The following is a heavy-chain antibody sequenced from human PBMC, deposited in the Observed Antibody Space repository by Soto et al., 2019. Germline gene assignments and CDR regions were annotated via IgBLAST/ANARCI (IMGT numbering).Heavy chain of an antibody. CDR1: GYTFSSYD. J-gene: IGHJ4*02. CDR3: ARVYSDSTGYYQGGFDS. V-gene: IGHV1-8*01. Sequence: QVQLVQSGAEVKKPGASVKVSCKASGYTFSSYDINWVRQATGQGLEWMGWMNPVSGNTGFAQKFQCRVTMTRNTPLSTAYMELGSLTSEDTAVYYCARVYSDSTGYYQGGFDSWGQGTLVTVSS. CDR2: MNPVSGNT. D-gene: IGHD3-22*01.